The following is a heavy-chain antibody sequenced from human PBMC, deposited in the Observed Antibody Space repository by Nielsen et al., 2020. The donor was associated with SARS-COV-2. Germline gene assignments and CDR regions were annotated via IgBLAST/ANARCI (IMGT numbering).Heavy chain of an antibody. J-gene: IGHJ4*02. CDR2: IDVGTGNI. Sequence: ASVKVSCKASGYTFSLYAIHWVRQAPGQKLEWMGWIDVGTGNIQYSQKFQGRITMTRDTSATTVYMDLSSLTSQDTAVYYCAREDWNDSLDSWGQGTLVTVSS. CDR1: GYTFSLYA. V-gene: IGHV1-3*01. CDR3: AREDWNDSLDS. D-gene: IGHD1-1*01.